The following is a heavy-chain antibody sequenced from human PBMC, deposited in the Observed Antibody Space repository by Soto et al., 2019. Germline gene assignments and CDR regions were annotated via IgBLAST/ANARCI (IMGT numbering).Heavy chain of an antibody. CDR3: ACNPLRTTPYRLAV. CDR2: INAGNGNT. Sequence: ASVKVSCKASGYTFTSYAMHWVRQAPGQRLEWMGWINAGNGNTKYSQKFQGRVTIIRDTSASTAYMELSSLRSEDTAVYYCACNPLRTTPYRLAVCDQGTTVPASS. V-gene: IGHV1-3*01. J-gene: IGHJ6*02. CDR1: GYTFTSYA.